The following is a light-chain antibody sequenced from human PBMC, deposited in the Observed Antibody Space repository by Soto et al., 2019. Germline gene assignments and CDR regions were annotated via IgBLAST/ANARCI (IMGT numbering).Light chain of an antibody. Sequence: DIQLTQSPSLLSASVGDSVTITCRASQGISTYLAWYQQTSGKAPKLLISAASTLQRGVPSRFSGSGSGTQFTLTISSLQPEDFATYYCQQYNDWPITFGQGTRLEIK. CDR1: QGISTY. J-gene: IGKJ5*01. CDR2: AAS. V-gene: IGKV1-9*01. CDR3: QQYNDWPIT.